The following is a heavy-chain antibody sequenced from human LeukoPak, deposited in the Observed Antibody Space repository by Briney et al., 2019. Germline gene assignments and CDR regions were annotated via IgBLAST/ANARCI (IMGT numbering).Heavy chain of an antibody. CDR1: GFTFSSYS. Sequence: GGSLRLSCAASGFTFSSYSMNWVRQAPGKGLEWVSYISSSSSTIYYADSVKGRFTISRDNAKNSLYLQMNSLRAEDTAVYYCARGSNYYAPHPGAFDIWGQGTMVTVSS. CDR2: ISSSSSTI. V-gene: IGHV3-48*01. D-gene: IGHD3-22*01. CDR3: ARGSNYYAPHPGAFDI. J-gene: IGHJ3*02.